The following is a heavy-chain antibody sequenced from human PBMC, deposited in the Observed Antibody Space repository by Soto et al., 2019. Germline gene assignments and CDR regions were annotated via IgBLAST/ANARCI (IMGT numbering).Heavy chain of an antibody. J-gene: IGHJ4*02. CDR1: GYTFTSYA. Sequence: GASVKVSCKASGYTFTSYAMHWVRQAPGQRLEWMGWINAGNGNTKYSQKFQGRVTITRDTSASTAYMELSSLRSEDTAVYYCARRLPKIAAARYYFDYWGQGTLVTVSS. D-gene: IGHD6-13*01. CDR3: ARRLPKIAAARYYFDY. CDR2: INAGNGNT. V-gene: IGHV1-3*01.